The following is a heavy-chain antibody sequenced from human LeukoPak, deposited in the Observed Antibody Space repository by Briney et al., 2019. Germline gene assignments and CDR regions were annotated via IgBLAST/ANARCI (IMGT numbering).Heavy chain of an antibody. CDR2: IKQDGSVK. CDR3: ARKGLGDY. V-gene: IGHV3-7*01. Sequence: GGSLRLSCAASGFTFSDYWMSWVRQAPGKGLEWVANIKQDGSVKYYVDSVKGRFTISRDNAKNSLFLQMNSLRVEDTAVYYCARKGLGDYWGQGTLVTVSS. CDR1: GFTFSDYW. J-gene: IGHJ4*02. D-gene: IGHD3/OR15-3a*01.